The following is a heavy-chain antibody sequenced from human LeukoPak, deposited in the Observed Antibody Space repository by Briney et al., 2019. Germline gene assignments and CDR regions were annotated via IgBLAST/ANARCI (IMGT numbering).Heavy chain of an antibody. V-gene: IGHV3-23*01. CDR2: ISGSGGST. CDR1: GFTFSSYA. CDR3: AKDDAWLQYGN. J-gene: IGHJ4*02. D-gene: IGHD5-24*01. Sequence: QTGGSLRHSRAASGFTFSSYAMSCVRQAPGKGVEWGSAISGSGGSTYYADSVKGRFTISRDNSKNTLYLQMNSLRPEDTAVYYCAKDDAWLQYGNWGRGTLVTVSS.